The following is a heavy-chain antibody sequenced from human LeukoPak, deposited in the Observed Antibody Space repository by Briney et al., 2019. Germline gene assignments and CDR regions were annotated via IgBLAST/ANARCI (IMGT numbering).Heavy chain of an antibody. CDR2: ISPNSGGT. J-gene: IGHJ4*02. Sequence: ASVTVSFKASGFTFIDYYMHWVRQAPGQGLEWMAWISPNSGGTNYVQKFQGRVTVTRDTSISTDYMEISGLTSDDTALYYCAREPSGSGGYDYWGQGTLVTVSS. CDR3: AREPSGSGGYDY. CDR1: GFTFIDYY. V-gene: IGHV1-2*02. D-gene: IGHD3-10*01.